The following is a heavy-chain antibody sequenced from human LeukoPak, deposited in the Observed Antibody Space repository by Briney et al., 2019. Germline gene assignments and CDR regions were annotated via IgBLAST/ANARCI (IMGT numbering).Heavy chain of an antibody. CDR1: GFTFSSYW. D-gene: IGHD2-2*02. Sequence: PGGSLRLSCAASGFTFSSYWMTWVRQAPGKGLDCVSNIKQDGSEKYYVDSVKGRFTISRDNAKNSLYLQINSLRAEDTAVYYCARDGWGYCSSTSCYMDYGMDVWGQGTTVTVSS. J-gene: IGHJ6*02. V-gene: IGHV3-7*01. CDR2: IKQDGSEK. CDR3: ARDGWGYCSSTSCYMDYGMDV.